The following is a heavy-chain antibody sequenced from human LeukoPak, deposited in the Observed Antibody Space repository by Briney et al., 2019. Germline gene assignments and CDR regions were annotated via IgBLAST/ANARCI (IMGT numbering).Heavy chain of an antibody. CDR1: GGSFSGYY. D-gene: IGHD5-12*01. J-gene: IGHJ4*02. V-gene: IGHV4-34*01. CDR3: ARENGGYGDY. Sequence: PSETLSLTCAVYGGSFSGYYWSWIRQPPGKGLEWIGEINHSGSTNYNPSLKSRVTISVDTSKNQFSLKLSSVTAADTAVYYCARENGGYGDYWGQGTLVTVSS. CDR2: INHSGST.